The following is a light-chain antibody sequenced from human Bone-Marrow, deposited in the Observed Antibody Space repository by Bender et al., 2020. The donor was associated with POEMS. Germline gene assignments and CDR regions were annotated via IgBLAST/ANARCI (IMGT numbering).Light chain of an antibody. CDR2: GVS. CDR1: DGDIGAFDD. Sequence: QSVLTQPASVSGSPGQSLTISCIGSDGDIGAFDDVSWYHQSPGKAPRLIIYGVSNRPSGVSGRLSGSKSGNTASLTISRVEGGDEADYYCQVWDSNTDHVYVFGSGTKVTVL. CDR3: QVWDSNTDHVYV. J-gene: IGLJ1*01. V-gene: IGLV2-14*03.